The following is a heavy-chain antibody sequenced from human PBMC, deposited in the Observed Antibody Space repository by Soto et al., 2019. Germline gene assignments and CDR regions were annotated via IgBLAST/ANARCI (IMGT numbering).Heavy chain of an antibody. CDR2: ISGSGGST. Sequence: GGSLGLSCAASGFTFSTSAMSWVRQAPEKGLEWVSAISGSGGSTYYADSVKGRFTISRDNSKNTLYLQMNSLRAEDTAVYYCAKVLGSAWCFDYWGQGTLVTVSS. CDR3: AKVLGSAWCFDY. D-gene: IGHD2-8*01. CDR1: GFTFSTSA. V-gene: IGHV3-23*01. J-gene: IGHJ4*02.